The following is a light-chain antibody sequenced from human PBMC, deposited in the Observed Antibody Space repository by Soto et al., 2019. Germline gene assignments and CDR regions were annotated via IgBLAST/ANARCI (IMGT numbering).Light chain of an antibody. Sequence: EIVMTQSPATLSVSLGEIATLSCRASQSVSNNLAWYQQKPGQARRLLIYGASARATDVPARFSGSGSGTEFTLTISSPQSEDFAVYYCQQYNNWPPLTFGGGTKVDIK. CDR2: GAS. V-gene: IGKV3-15*01. CDR1: QSVSNN. CDR3: QQYNNWPPLT. J-gene: IGKJ4*01.